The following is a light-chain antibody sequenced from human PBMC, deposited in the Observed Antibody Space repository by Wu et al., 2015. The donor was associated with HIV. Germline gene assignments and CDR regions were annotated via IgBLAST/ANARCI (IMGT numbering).Light chain of an antibody. Sequence: IVLTQSPGTLSLSPGERATLSCRASQSVSSDYLAWYQQKPGQAPRLLVYGASSRATGIPDRFSGSGSGTDFALTISRLEPEVFAVYYCQQYGRSPXTFGEGTKVEIK. CDR2: GAS. J-gene: IGKJ1*01. CDR1: QSVSSDY. CDR3: QQYGRSPXT. V-gene: IGKV3-20*01.